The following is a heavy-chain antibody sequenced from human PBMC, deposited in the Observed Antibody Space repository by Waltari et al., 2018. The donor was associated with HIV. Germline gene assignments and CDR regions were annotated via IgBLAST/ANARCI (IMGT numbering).Heavy chain of an antibody. D-gene: IGHD4-17*01. V-gene: IGHV3-74*03. CDR1: GFIFGTHW. CDR3: ARDVTRDYFGVYHSLFDV. J-gene: IGHJ6*02. Sequence: VHLVESGGTQVRPGGSLRLSCVGSGFIFGTHWLLWVRQVPGKGLQWIARIDRDGRVFTNEGLVKGRFSISRDNTKNTMFLQVSRLTVDDSAVYYCARDVTRDYFGVYHSLFDVWGQGTTVTVSS. CDR2: IDRDGRVF.